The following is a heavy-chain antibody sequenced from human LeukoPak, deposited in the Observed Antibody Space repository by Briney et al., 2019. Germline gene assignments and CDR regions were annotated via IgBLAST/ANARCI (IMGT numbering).Heavy chain of an antibody. CDR3: AKDGERYQLSFPGY. Sequence: HPGGSLRLSCAGSGFTISDYWMTWVRQAPGKGLEWVANIKQDGSEKYYVDSVKGRFTISRDNSKNTLYLQMNSLRAEDTAVYYCAKDGERYQLSFPGYWGQGTLVTVSS. D-gene: IGHD2-2*01. CDR2: IKQDGSEK. J-gene: IGHJ4*02. V-gene: IGHV3-7*03. CDR1: GFTISDYW.